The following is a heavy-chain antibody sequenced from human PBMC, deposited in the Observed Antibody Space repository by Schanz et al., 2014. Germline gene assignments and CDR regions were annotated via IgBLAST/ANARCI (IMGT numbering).Heavy chain of an antibody. V-gene: IGHV3-64*04. CDR2: ISHDGYST. CDR1: GFTFSIYA. CDR3: ARVDSSGYFFDN. J-gene: IGHJ4*02. D-gene: IGHD3-22*01. Sequence: VQLVESGGGLVQPGGSLRLSCSASGFTFSIYAMHWVRQAPGKGLEYVSAISHDGYSTYYADSVKGRFTISRDNSKNTLYLQMNSLRPEDTAVYYCARVDSSGYFFDNWGQGTRVTVSS.